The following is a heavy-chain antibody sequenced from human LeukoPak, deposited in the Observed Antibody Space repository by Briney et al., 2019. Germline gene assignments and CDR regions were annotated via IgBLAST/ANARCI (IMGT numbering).Heavy chain of an antibody. Sequence: ASVKVSCKASGGTFTSYAISWVRQAPGQGLEWMGRIIPILGIANYAQKFQGRVTITADKSTSTAYMELSSLRSEDTAVYYCASSRITIFGVVTHNWFDHWGQGTLVTVSS. V-gene: IGHV1-69*04. CDR3: ASSRITIFGVVTHNWFDH. CDR1: GGTFTSYA. CDR2: IIPILGIA. J-gene: IGHJ5*02. D-gene: IGHD3-3*01.